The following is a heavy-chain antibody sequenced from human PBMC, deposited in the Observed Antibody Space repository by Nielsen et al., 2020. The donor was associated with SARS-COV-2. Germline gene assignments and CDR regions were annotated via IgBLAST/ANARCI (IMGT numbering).Heavy chain of an antibody. CDR2: INNDGSVT. J-gene: IGHJ4*02. Sequence: GGSLRLSCAASGFTFSNYWMHWVRQAPGKGLVWLSRINNDGSVTTYADSVKGRFTISRDNAKNSLSLQMSRLRAEDTAVYYCARAEGSSWYFHYWGQGTLVTVSS. V-gene: IGHV3-74*01. CDR3: ARAEGSSWYFHY. CDR1: GFTFSNYW. D-gene: IGHD6-13*01.